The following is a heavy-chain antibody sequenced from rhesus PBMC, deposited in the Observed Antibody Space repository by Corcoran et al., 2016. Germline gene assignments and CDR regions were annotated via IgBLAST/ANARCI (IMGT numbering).Heavy chain of an antibody. J-gene: IGHJ3*01. CDR3: ARGKQLVYGAFDF. CDR1: GFTFSSYG. D-gene: IGHD6-13*01. V-gene: IGHV3-54*02. CDR2: ISYYGIKE. Sequence: EVQLVESGGGLVQPGGSLRLSCAASGFTFSSYGMHWVRQAPGKGLEGVAVISYYGIKEYYADSLKYRFTSSRDNSKNMLDLQMNNLKLEDTAMYYCARGKQLVYGAFDFWGQGLRVTVSS.